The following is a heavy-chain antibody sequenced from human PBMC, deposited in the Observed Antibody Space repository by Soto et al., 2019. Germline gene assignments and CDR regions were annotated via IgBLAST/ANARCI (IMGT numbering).Heavy chain of an antibody. CDR2: MYYIGDT. Sequence: SETLSLTCTVSGGSITSGDYFWSWIRQPPGRGLEWIGYMYYIGDTYYNPSLKGRVDISVDVSKRQFSLKLTSVTAADTAVYYCARGGPYSSSSSWFDPWGQGTLVTVSS. J-gene: IGHJ5*02. D-gene: IGHD6-6*01. V-gene: IGHV4-30-4*01. CDR1: GGSITSGDYF. CDR3: ARGGPYSSSSSWFDP.